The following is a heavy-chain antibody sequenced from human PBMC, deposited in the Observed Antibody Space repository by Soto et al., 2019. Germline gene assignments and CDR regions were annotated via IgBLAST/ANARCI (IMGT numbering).Heavy chain of an antibody. J-gene: IGHJ3*02. D-gene: IGHD3-10*01. CDR1: GGSISSSSYY. Sequence: SETLSLTCTVSGGSISSSSYYWGWIRQPPGKGLEWIGIIYYSGSTYYNPSLKSRVTISVDTSKNQFSLKLSSVTAADTAVYYCAAIQGGGDAFDIWGQGTMVTVSS. V-gene: IGHV4-39*07. CDR2: IYYSGST. CDR3: AAIQGGGDAFDI.